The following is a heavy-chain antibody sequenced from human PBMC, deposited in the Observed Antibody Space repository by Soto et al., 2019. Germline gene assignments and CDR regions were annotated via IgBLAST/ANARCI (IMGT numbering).Heavy chain of an antibody. CDR2: IYHNGNT. CDR3: ARDAAVPGETDRFDY. J-gene: IGHJ4*02. CDR1: VGSINTNVW. Sequence: QVQLQESGPGLVKPSGTLSLTCTVSVGSINTNVWWSWVRQSPGKGLEWIGEIYHNGNTNYNPSLMSRVTLSVDKSKNQFSLLLTAVTAADTAMYYCARDAAVPGETDRFDYWGQGTVVTVSS. D-gene: IGHD2-15*01. V-gene: IGHV4-4*02.